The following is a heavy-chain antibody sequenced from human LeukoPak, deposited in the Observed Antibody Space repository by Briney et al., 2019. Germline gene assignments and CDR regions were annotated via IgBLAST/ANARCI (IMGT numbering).Heavy chain of an antibody. Sequence: GESLKISCKDSGYSFTTYWIGWVRQMPGKGLEWMGIIYPGDSDTRYSPSFQGQVTISADKSISTAYLQWSSLKASDTAMYYCARRQGCSSTSCPPDYWGQGTLVTVPP. CDR3: ARRQGCSSTSCPPDY. J-gene: IGHJ4*02. CDR1: GYSFTTYW. CDR2: IYPGDSDT. V-gene: IGHV5-51*01. D-gene: IGHD2-2*01.